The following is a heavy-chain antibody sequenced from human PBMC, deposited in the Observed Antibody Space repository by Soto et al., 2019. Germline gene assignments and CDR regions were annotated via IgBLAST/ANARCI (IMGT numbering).Heavy chain of an antibody. CDR3: ARPNGYYGSGSYHPFDY. J-gene: IGHJ4*02. CDR1: GGSFSGYY. CDR2: INHSGST. Sequence: SETLSLTCAVYGGSFSGYYWSWIRQPPGKGLEWIGEINHSGSTNYNPSLKSRVTISVDTSENQFSLKLSSVTAADTAVYYCARPNGYYGSGSYHPFDYWGQGTLVTVSS. D-gene: IGHD3-10*01. V-gene: IGHV4-34*01.